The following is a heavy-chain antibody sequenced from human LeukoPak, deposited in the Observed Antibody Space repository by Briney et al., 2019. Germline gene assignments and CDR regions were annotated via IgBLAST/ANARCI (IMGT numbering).Heavy chain of an antibody. CDR2: ISSSTSTI. V-gene: IGHV3-48*01. D-gene: IGHD1-26*01. CDR3: ARVRGGYYLDY. CDR1: GFTFSSYS. J-gene: IGHJ4*02. Sequence: PGGSLRLSCAASGFTFSSYSMNWVRQAPGKGLEWVSYISSSTSTIYYADSVKGRFTISRDNAKNSLYLQMNSLGAEDTAVYYCARVRGGYYLDYWGQGTLVTVSS.